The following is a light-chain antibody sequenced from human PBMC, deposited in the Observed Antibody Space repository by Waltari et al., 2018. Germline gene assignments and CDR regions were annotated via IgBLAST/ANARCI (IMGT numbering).Light chain of an antibody. Sequence: QSALTQPASVSGSPGQSITISCTGTSSDVGGYNHVSWYQQHPGKAPKLMIYDVNKRPSGVSNRFSGSKSGNTASLTISGLQAEDEADYYCNSFTSGGTYVFGTGTKVTVL. CDR1: SSDVGGYNH. J-gene: IGLJ1*01. CDR2: DVN. V-gene: IGLV2-14*03. CDR3: NSFTSGGTYV.